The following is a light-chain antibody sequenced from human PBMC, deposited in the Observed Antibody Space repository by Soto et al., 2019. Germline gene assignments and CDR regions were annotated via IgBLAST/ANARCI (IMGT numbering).Light chain of an antibody. J-gene: IGLJ1*01. V-gene: IGLV1-44*01. CDR2: SNN. Sequence: QSVLTQPPAASWTRGQRVTISCSGSSSNIGSNTVNWYQQLPGTAPKLLIYSNNQRPSGVPDRFSGSKSGTSASLAISGLQSEDEADYYCAAWDDSLNGYVFGTGTKVTV. CDR1: SSNIGSNT. CDR3: AAWDDSLNGYV.